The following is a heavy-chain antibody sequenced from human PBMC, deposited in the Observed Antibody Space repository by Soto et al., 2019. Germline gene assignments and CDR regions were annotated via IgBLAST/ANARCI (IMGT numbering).Heavy chain of an antibody. CDR3: ARKTRIEAAEPDYYYYYMDV. J-gene: IGHJ6*03. CDR2: TYYRSKWYN. Sequence: PSQTLSLTCAISGDSVSSNSAAWTWIRQSPSRGLEWLGRTYYRSKWYNDYAVSVKSRITINPDTSKNQFSLQLNSVTPEDTAVYYCARKTRIEAAEPDYYYYYMDVWGKGTTVTVS. D-gene: IGHD6-13*01. CDR1: GDSVSSNSAA. V-gene: IGHV6-1*01.